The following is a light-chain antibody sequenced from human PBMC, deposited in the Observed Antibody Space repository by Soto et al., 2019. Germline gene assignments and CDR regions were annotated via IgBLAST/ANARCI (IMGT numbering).Light chain of an antibody. CDR1: QSLVYSDGNIY. CDR3: MQGTHWPPMT. CDR2: KVS. J-gene: IGKJ5*01. V-gene: IGKV2-30*01. Sequence: DVVLTQSPLSLPVTLGQPASISCRSTQSLVYSDGNIYFNWFQQRPVQSPRRLIYKVSNRDSGVPDRFSGSGSGTDFTLKISRVEAEDVGVYYCMQGTHWPPMTFGQGTRLEIK.